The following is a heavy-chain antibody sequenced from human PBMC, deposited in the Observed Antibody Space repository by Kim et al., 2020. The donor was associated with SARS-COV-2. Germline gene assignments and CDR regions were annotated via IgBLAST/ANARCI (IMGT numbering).Heavy chain of an antibody. J-gene: IGHJ4*02. CDR1: GGSFSGYY. D-gene: IGHD3-10*01. Sequence: SETLSLTCAVYGGSFSGYYWSWIRQPPGKGLEWIGEINHSGSTNYNPSLKSRVTISVDTSKNQFSLKLSSVTAADTAVYYCARGPRGYYGSGSYFHYWGQGTLVTVSS. V-gene: IGHV4-34*01. CDR2: INHSGST. CDR3: ARGPRGYYGSGSYFHY.